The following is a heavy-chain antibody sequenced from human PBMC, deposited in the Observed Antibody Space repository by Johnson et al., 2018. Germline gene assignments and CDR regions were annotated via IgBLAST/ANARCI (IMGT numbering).Heavy chain of an antibody. D-gene: IGHD4-11*01. J-gene: IGHJ6*02. CDR1: EFTFNNYW. CDR3: AREDSMGTYYYGLDV. CDR2: ISTNESST. Sequence: EVQLLESGGGLVQPGGSLRLSCTASEFTFNNYWMHWVRQAPGKGLVWVSRISTNESSTSYADSVKGRFAISRDNAKNTLFLQMTSLGDADTAVYYCAREDSMGTYYYGLDVWGQGTTVTVSS. V-gene: IGHV3-74*01.